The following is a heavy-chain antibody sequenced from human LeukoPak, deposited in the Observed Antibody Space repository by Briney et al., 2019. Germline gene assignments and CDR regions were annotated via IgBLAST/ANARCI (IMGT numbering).Heavy chain of an antibody. CDR2: IYYSGST. Sequence: SETLSLTRTGTLGSISSYHWNWIRQPPAKGLEGIGYIYYSGSTNYNPSIKSRVPISVDTSKNQFSLKLSSVTAADTAVYYCARESLGSINAFDIWGQGTMVTVSS. CDR1: LGSISSYH. D-gene: IGHD2-15*01. CDR3: ARESLGSINAFDI. V-gene: IGHV4-59*01. J-gene: IGHJ3*02.